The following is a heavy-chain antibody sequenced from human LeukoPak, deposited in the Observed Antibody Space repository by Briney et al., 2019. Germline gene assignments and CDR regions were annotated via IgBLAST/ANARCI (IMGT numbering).Heavy chain of an antibody. Sequence: GASVKVSCKASGYTFTSYGISWVRQAPGQGLEWMGWINPNSGGTNYAQKFQGRVTMTRDTSISTAYMELSRLRSDDTAVYYCAGSDRITGTTSLFDYWGQGTLVTVSS. V-gene: IGHV1-2*02. J-gene: IGHJ4*02. CDR1: GYTFTSYG. CDR3: AGSDRITGTTSLFDY. D-gene: IGHD1-20*01. CDR2: INPNSGGT.